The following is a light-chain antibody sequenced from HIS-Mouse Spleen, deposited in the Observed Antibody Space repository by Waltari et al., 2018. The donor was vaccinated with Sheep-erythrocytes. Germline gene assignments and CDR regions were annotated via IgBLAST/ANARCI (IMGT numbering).Light chain of an antibody. Sequence: QSALTQPRSVSGSPGQSVTIPCTGTSSDGGGYNYVAWYQQHPGKAPKLMIYDVSKRPSGVPHRFSGSKSGNTASLTISGLQAEDEADYYCCSYAGSYNHVFATGTKVTVL. CDR2: DVS. CDR1: SSDGGGYNY. V-gene: IGLV2-11*01. CDR3: CSYAGSYNHV. J-gene: IGLJ1*01.